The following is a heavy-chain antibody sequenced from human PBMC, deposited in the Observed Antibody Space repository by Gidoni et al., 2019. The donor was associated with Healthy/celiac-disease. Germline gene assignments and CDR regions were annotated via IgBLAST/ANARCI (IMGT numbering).Heavy chain of an antibody. J-gene: IGHJ6*03. CDR2: IFSKDEK. V-gene: IGHV2-26*01. D-gene: IGHD1-26*01. CDR3: ARRFRELVNYYYYIDV. CDR1: GFSLTNTRMG. Sequence: QVTLKESGPVLVKPTETLTLTCTVSGFSLTNTRMGVSWIRQPPGKALAWLAHIFSKDEKSYSTSLKSRLSIYKDTSKSQVVLTMTNIDPVDTATYYCARRFRELVNYYYYIDVWGKGTTVTVSS.